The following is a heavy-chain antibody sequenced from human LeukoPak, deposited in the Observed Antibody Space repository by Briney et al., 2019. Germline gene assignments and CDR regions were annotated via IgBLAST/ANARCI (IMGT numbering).Heavy chain of an antibody. Sequence: GSLRLSCAASGFTFNSYPLHWVRQGPGRGLEWLAVMSHDGHTKFYADSVKGRFIVSRDYSKSLFYLEMNNLRTEDTAVYFCAREDYSYGLGAFDYWGQGTLVTVSP. J-gene: IGHJ4*02. D-gene: IGHD5-18*01. CDR1: GFTFNSYP. CDR2: MSHDGHTK. V-gene: IGHV3-30-3*01. CDR3: AREDYSYGLGAFDY.